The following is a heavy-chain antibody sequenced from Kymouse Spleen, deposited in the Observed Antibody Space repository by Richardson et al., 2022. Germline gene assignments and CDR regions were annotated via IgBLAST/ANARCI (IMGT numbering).Heavy chain of an antibody. CDR2: IYYSGST. D-gene: IGHD6-19*01. Sequence: QLQLQESGPGLVKPSETLSLTCTVSGGSISSSSYYWGWIRQPPGKGLEWIGSIYYSGSTYYNPSLKSRVTISVDTSKNQFSLKLSSVTAADTAVYYCAGIAVAGDYGMDVWGQGTTVTVSS. CDR1: GGSISSSSYY. J-gene: IGHJ6*02. V-gene: IGHV4-39*01. CDR3: AGIAVAGDYGMDV.